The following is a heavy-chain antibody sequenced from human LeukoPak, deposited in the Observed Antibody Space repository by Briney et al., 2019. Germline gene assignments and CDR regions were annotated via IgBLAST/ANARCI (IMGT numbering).Heavy chain of an antibody. Sequence: SETLSLICSVSGGSISSSSYLWAWIRQSPGKGVEWIGSIYYSGSTYYNPSLKSRVTISVDTSKNQFSLKVNSVTAADTAVYYCARRAVNDLDYWGQGTLVTVSS. CDR3: ARRAVNDLDY. V-gene: IGHV4-39*01. CDR2: IYYSGST. J-gene: IGHJ4*02. CDR1: GGSISSSSYL. D-gene: IGHD4-17*01.